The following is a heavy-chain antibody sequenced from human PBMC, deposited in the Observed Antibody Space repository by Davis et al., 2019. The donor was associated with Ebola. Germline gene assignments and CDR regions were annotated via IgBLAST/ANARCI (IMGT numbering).Heavy chain of an antibody. J-gene: IGHJ6*04. CDR2: ITGSGSTI. CDR1: GFTFSSNT. D-gene: IGHD6-19*01. CDR3: AKRATVTVAGAYYYNAMGV. Sequence: GESLKISCAASGFTFSSNTMSWVRQAPGKGLEWVSTITGSGSTIYYADSVRGRFTISRDNPKNTLYLHMNSLRADDAAVYYCAKRATVTVAGAYYYNAMGVWGKGTTVTVSS. V-gene: IGHV3-23*01.